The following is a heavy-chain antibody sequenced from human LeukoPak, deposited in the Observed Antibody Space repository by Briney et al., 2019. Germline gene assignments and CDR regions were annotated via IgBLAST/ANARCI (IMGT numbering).Heavy chain of an antibody. D-gene: IGHD6-19*01. Sequence: GSLRLSCAASGFTFSSYAMSWVRQAPGKGLEWVSAISGSGGSTYYADSVKGRFTISRDNSKNTLYLQMNSLRAEDTAVYYCXXXTTPIAXAGYFXXWGQGXLVTVSS. V-gene: IGHV3-23*01. J-gene: IGHJ4*02. CDR3: XXXTTPIAXAGYFXX. CDR1: GFTFSSYA. CDR2: ISGSGGST.